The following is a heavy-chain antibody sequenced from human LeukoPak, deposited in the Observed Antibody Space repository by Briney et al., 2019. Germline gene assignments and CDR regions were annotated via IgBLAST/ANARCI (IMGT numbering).Heavy chain of an antibody. Sequence: SETLSLTCTVSGGSISSSSYYWGWIRQPPGKGLEWIGSIYYSGSTYYNPSLKSRVTISVDTSKNQFSLKLSSVTAADTAVYYCASLVVPAAMGTLYFDYWGQGTLVTVSS. J-gene: IGHJ4*02. CDR1: GGSISSSSYY. D-gene: IGHD2-2*01. CDR2: IYYSGST. CDR3: ASLVVPAAMGTLYFDY. V-gene: IGHV4-39*01.